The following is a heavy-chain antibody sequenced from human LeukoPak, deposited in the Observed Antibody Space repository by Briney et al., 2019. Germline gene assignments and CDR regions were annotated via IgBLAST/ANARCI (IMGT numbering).Heavy chain of an antibody. CDR3: ARGPRSSTRYYYMDV. D-gene: IGHD2-2*01. CDR1: GFTFSSYG. CDR2: ISYDGSNK. V-gene: IGHV3-30*03. Sequence: GGSLRLSCAASGFTFSSYGMHWVRQAPGKGLEWVAVISYDGSNKYYADSVKGRFTISRDNSKNTLYLQMNSLRAEDTAVYYCARGPRSSTRYYYMDVWGEGTTVTVSS. J-gene: IGHJ6*03.